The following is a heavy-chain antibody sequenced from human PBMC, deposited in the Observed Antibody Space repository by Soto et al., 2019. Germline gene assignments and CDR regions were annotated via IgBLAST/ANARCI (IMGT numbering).Heavy chain of an antibody. CDR3: ARGGLRIRLTGHQNFDY. J-gene: IGHJ4*02. CDR2: IWYDGSNK. CDR1: GFTFSSYG. D-gene: IGHD3-3*01. V-gene: IGHV3-33*01. Sequence: GGSLRLSCAASGFTFSSYGMHWVRQAPGKGLEWVAVIWYDGSNKYYADSVKGRFTISRDNSKNTLYLQMNSLRAEDTAVYYCARGGLRIRLTGHQNFDYWGQGTLVTVSS.